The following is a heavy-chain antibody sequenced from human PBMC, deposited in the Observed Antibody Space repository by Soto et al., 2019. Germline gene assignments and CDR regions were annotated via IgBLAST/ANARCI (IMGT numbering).Heavy chain of an antibody. D-gene: IGHD3-3*01. J-gene: IGHJ2*01. V-gene: IGHV4-39*01. CDR2: IYYSGST. CDR1: GGSISSSSYY. Sequence: QLQLQESGPGLVKPSETLSLTCTVSGGSISSSSYYWGWIRQPPGKGLEWIGSIYYSGSTYYNPSLKSRVTISVDTSKNQFSLKLSSVTAADTAVYYCASQYYDFWSGYAWYSDLWGRGTLVTVSS. CDR3: ASQYYDFWSGYAWYSDL.